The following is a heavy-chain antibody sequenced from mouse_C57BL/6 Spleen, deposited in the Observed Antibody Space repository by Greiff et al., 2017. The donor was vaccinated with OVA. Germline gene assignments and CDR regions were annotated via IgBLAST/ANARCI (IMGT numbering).Heavy chain of an antibody. CDR1: GFNIKDDY. CDR3: TLYYYGSSYWYFDV. D-gene: IGHD1-1*01. V-gene: IGHV14-4*01. Sequence: EVQLVESGAELVRPGASVKLSCTASGFNIKDDYMHWVKQRPEQGLEWIGWIDPENGDTEYASKFQGKATITADTSSNTAYLQLSSLTSEDTAVYYCTLYYYGSSYWYFDVWGTGTTVTVSS. J-gene: IGHJ1*03. CDR2: IDPENGDT.